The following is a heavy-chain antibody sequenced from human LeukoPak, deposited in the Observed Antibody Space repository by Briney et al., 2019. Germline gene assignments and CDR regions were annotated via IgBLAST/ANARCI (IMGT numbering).Heavy chain of an antibody. D-gene: IGHD3-10*01. CDR1: GFTFSSYA. Sequence: GGSLRLSCAASGFTFSSYAMHWVRQAPGKGLEWVAVISYDGSNKYYADSVKGRFTISRDNSKNTLYLQMNSQRAEDTAVYYCARDGPLVWFGEFFYYYGMDVWGQGTTVTVSS. J-gene: IGHJ6*02. CDR3: ARDGPLVWFGEFFYYYGMDV. CDR2: ISYDGSNK. V-gene: IGHV3-30*04.